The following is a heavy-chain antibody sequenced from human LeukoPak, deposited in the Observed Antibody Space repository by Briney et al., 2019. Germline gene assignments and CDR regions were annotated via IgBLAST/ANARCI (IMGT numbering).Heavy chain of an antibody. V-gene: IGHV1-18*01. CDR2: ISAYNGNT. J-gene: IGHJ4*02. CDR3: ARDRQQLVPLDY. CDR1: GYTFTSYG. Sequence: GESLKVSCKASGYTFTSYGISWVRQAPGQGLEWMGWISAYNGNTNYAQKLQGRVTMTTDTSTSTAYMELRSLRSDDTAVYYCARDRQQLVPLDYWGQGTLVTVSS. D-gene: IGHD6-13*01.